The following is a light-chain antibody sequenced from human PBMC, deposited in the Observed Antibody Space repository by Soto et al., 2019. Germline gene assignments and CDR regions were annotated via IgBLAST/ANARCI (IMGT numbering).Light chain of an antibody. CDR3: QQSYSTPPGT. J-gene: IGKJ1*01. V-gene: IGKV1-39*01. Sequence: DIQMTQSPSSLSACVGDRVTITCRASQSISSYLNWYQQKPGKAPKLLIYAASSLQSGVPSRFSGSGSGTDFTLTISSLQPEDFATYYCQQSYSTPPGTFGQGTKVDI. CDR2: AAS. CDR1: QSISSY.